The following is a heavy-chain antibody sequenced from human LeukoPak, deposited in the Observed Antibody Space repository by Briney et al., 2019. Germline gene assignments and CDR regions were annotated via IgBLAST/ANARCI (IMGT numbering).Heavy chain of an antibody. CDR3: ARNAPKTGDFFY. J-gene: IGHJ4*02. CDR2: MSPNSGNT. CDR1: GYTFTTYD. Sequence: ASVKASCKASGYTFTTYDINWVRQATGQGLEWMGWMSPNSGNTGYAQKFQGRVTLTRDTSISTAYMELSSLTSEDTAVYYCARNAPKTGDFFYWGQGTLVSVSS. D-gene: IGHD7-27*01. V-gene: IGHV1-8*01.